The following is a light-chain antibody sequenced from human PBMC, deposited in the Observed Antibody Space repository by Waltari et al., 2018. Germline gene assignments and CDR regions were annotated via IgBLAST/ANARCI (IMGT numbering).Light chain of an antibody. CDR2: GAS. J-gene: IGKJ2*01. Sequence: IVLTQSPGTLSLSPGERATLSCRASQSLTKRYLAWYQQKPGQAPRLLIYGASSRAAGIPDRFSGSGSETDFTLTISRLEPDDFAVYYCQQYGSSIMYTFGQGTKLEIK. CDR3: QQYGSSIMYT. CDR1: QSLTKRY. V-gene: IGKV3-20*01.